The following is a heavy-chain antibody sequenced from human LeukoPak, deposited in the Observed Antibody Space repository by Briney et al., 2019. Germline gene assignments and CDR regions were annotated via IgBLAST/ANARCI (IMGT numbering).Heavy chain of an antibody. V-gene: IGHV5-51*01. Sequence: PGESQQISSKGSGYSFTSYCIGWVRQLPGKGLEWMGIIYTGDSDTRYSPSFQGQVTISADKSISTAYLQWSILKASDTAMYYCARHEGIVGATDYMDVWGKGTTVTVSS. D-gene: IGHD1-26*01. CDR1: GYSFTSYC. J-gene: IGHJ6*03. CDR2: IYTGDSDT. CDR3: ARHEGIVGATDYMDV.